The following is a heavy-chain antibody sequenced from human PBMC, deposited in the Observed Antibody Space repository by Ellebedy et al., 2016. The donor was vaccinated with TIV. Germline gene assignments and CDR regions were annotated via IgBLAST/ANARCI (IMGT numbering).Heavy chain of an antibody. CDR1: GFTVSSNY. CDR2: IYSGGST. Sequence: GGSLRLXCAASGFTVSSNYINWVRQAPGKGLEWVSVIYSGGSTFYADSVKGRFTISRDNSKNTLYLQMNSLRAEDTAVYYCGRGSTGNYYAMDVWGQGTTVTVSS. J-gene: IGHJ6*02. CDR3: GRGSTGNYYAMDV. D-gene: IGHD1-1*01. V-gene: IGHV3-53*01.